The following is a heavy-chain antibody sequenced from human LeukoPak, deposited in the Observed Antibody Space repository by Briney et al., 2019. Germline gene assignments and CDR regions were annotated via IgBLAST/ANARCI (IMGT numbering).Heavy chain of an antibody. CDR1: GFTFSSYG. CDR3: ASHNSGPSGLGDY. Sequence: PGRSLRLSCAASGFTFSSYGMHWVRQAPGKGLEWVAVIWYDGSNKYYADSVKGRFTISRDNSKNTLYLQMNSLRAEDTAVYYCASHNSGPSGLGDYWGQGTLVTVSS. J-gene: IGHJ4*02. V-gene: IGHV3-33*01. CDR2: IWYDGSNK. D-gene: IGHD6-19*01.